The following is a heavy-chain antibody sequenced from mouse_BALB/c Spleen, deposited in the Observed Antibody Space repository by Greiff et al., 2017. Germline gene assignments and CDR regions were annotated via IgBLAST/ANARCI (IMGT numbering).Heavy chain of an antibody. CDR1: GYSITSDYA. D-gene: IGHD2-10*02. J-gene: IGHJ2*01. Sequence: ESGPGLVKPSQSLSLTCTVTGYSITSDYAWNWIRQFPGNKLEWMGYISYSGSTSYNPSLKSRISITRDTSKNQFFLQLNSVTTEDTATYYCARRGKYGDYFDYWGQGTTLTVSS. CDR3: ARRGKYGDYFDY. V-gene: IGHV3-2*02. CDR2: ISYSGST.